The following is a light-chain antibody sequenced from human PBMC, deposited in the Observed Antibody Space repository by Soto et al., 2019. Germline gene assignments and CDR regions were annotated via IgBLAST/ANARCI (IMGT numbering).Light chain of an antibody. CDR3: QHRSSWPIT. CDR2: DAS. CDR1: QSVRSY. Sequence: EIVLTQSPATLSLSPGERATLSGRASQSVRSYLVWYQQKPGQAPRLLIYDASTRATGIPARFSGSGSGTDFTLTISSLEPEDFAVYYCQHRSSWPITFGGGTKVEIK. V-gene: IGKV3-11*01. J-gene: IGKJ4*01.